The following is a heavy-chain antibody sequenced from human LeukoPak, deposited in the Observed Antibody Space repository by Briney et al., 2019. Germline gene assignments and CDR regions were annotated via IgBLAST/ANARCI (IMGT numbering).Heavy chain of an antibody. CDR2: INPSGGST. Sequence: ASVKVSCKASGYTFTSYYMHWVRQAPGQGLEWMGIINPSGGSTSYAQKFQGRVTMTRDTSTSTVYMELSSLRSEDTAVYYCARDHPARRSSTSCSDAFDIWGQGTMVTVSS. V-gene: IGHV1-46*01. CDR3: ARDHPARRSSTSCSDAFDI. D-gene: IGHD2-2*01. J-gene: IGHJ3*02. CDR1: GYTFTSYY.